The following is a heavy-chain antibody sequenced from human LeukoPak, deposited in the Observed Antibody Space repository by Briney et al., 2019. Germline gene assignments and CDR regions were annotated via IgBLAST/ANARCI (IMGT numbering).Heavy chain of an antibody. CDR1: GFTFSSYA. V-gene: IGHV3-23*01. CDR2: IGGSGSTT. CDR3: ATLYDSNFFDY. J-gene: IGHJ4*02. D-gene: IGHD3-22*01. Sequence: PGGSLRLSCAASGFTFSSYAMSWVRQAPGKGLEWVSTIGGSGSTTYYADSVKGRFTISRDNSKNTLYLRMNSLRADDTALYYCATLYDSNFFDYWGQGTLVTVSS.